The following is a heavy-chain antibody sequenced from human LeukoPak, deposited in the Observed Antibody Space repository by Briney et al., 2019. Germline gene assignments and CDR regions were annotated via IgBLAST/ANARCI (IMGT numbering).Heavy chain of an antibody. J-gene: IGHJ4*02. Sequence: PGGSLRLSCAASGFTFSNAWMSWVRQAPGKGLEWVGRIKSKTDGGTTDYAAPVKGRFTISRDDSKNTLYLQMNSLKTEDTAVYYCTTHTYYYDSSGYYPWDYWGQGTLVTASS. D-gene: IGHD3-22*01. CDR2: IKSKTDGGTT. CDR1: GFTFSNAW. CDR3: TTHTYYYDSSGYYPWDY. V-gene: IGHV3-15*01.